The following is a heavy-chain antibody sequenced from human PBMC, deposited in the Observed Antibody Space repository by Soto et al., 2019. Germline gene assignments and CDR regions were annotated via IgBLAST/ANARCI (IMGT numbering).Heavy chain of an antibody. V-gene: IGHV4-39*01. D-gene: IGHD3-3*01. CDR3: LLRFFPEPDFDY. CDR2: NYYSGRT. Sequence: SETLSLTCTVSGGSISSSSYYWGWIRQPPGKGLEWIGSNYYSGRTYYNPSLKSRVTISVDTSKNQLSLKLSSVTAADTAVYYCLLRFFPEPDFDYWGQGTLVTVSS. CDR1: GGSISSSSYY. J-gene: IGHJ4*02.